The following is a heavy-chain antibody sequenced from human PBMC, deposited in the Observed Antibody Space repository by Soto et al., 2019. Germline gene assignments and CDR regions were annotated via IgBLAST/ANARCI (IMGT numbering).Heavy chain of an antibody. CDR1: GFTFSNYA. CDR3: AKHLVGNFDYICFDY. CDR2: ISGSGADT. V-gene: IGHV3-23*01. D-gene: IGHD4-4*01. Sequence: HPGGSLRLSCAASGFTFSNYAMNWVRQAPGKGLEWVSGISGSGADTYYADSVKGRFTISRDNSKHTLFLQMNTLRAEDTALYYCAKHLVGNFDYICFDYWGQGALVTVSS. J-gene: IGHJ4*02.